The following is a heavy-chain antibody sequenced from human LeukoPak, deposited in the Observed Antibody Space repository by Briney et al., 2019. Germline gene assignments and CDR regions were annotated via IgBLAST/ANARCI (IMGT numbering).Heavy chain of an antibody. Sequence: PSETLSLTCIVSGGSISGYYWSWIRQPPGKGLEWIGYIYYSGSTNYNPSLKSRVTISVDTSKNQFSLKLSSVTAADTAVYYCARVTSYYYYGMDVWGQGTTVTVSS. V-gene: IGHV4-59*01. CDR3: ARVTSYYYYGMDV. CDR1: GGSISGYY. J-gene: IGHJ6*02. CDR2: IYYSGST.